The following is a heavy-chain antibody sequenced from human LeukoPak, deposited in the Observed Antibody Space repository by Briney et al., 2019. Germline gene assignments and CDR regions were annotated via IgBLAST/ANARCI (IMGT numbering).Heavy chain of an antibody. CDR1: GYTFTSYG. CDR2: ISAYNGNT. D-gene: IGHD4-17*01. V-gene: IGHV1-18*01. Sequence: ASVKVSCKASGYTFTSYGISWVRQAPGQGLEWMGWISAYNGNTNYAQKLQGRVTMTTDTSTSTAYMELRSLGSDDTAVYYWARGGDYGDPTDYYGMDVWGQGTTVTVSS. CDR3: ARGGDYGDPTDYYGMDV. J-gene: IGHJ6*02.